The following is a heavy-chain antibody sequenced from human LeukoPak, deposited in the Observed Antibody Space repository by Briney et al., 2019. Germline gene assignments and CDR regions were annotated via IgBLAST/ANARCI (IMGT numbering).Heavy chain of an antibody. J-gene: IGHJ4*02. CDR2: IKSKTDGGTT. CDR1: GFTFSNAW. CDR3: TTAWIMCSGGSCYSDY. V-gene: IGHV3-15*01. Sequence: GGSLRLSCAASGFTFSNAWMSWVRQAPGKGLEWVGRIKSKTDGGTTDYAAPVKGRFTISRDDSKNTLYLQMNSLKTEDTAVYYCTTAWIMCSGGSCYSDYWGQGTLVTVSS. D-gene: IGHD2-15*01.